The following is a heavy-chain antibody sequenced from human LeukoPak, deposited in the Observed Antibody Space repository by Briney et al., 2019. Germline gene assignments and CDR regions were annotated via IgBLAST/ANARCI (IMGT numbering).Heavy chain of an antibody. V-gene: IGHV3-30*18. J-gene: IGHJ4*02. Sequence: GGSLRLSCAASGFTFGSYGMHWVRQAPGKGLEWVAVISYDGSNKYYADSVKDRFTISRDNSKNTLYLQMNSLRAEDTAVYYCAKDGGSGWSLDYWGQGTLVTVSS. CDR2: ISYDGSNK. CDR3: AKDGGSGWSLDY. D-gene: IGHD6-19*01. CDR1: GFTFGSYG.